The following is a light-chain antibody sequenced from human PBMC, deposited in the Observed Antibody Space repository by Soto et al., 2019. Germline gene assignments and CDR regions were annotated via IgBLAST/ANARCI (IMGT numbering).Light chain of an antibody. CDR2: AAS. Sequence: IQLTQSPSSLSASVGDRVTITCRASQGISSYLAWYQQKPGKAPKLLIYAASTLQSGVPSRFSGSGSGTDFTLTSRSLQPEDFATYYCQQSYTTPLTFGGGTKVDIK. CDR3: QQSYTTPLT. J-gene: IGKJ4*01. CDR1: QGISSY. V-gene: IGKV1-39*01.